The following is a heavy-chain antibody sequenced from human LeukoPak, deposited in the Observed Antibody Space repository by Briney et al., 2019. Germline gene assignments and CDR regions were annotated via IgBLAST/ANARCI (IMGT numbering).Heavy chain of an antibody. CDR1: GFTFSSYE. D-gene: IGHD3-9*01. CDR3: AREEFRHFDFSS. CDR2: RGAGGGGP. V-gene: IGHV3-23*01. J-gene: IGHJ5*02. Sequence: PGGSLRLSCAASGFTFSSYEMNWVRQAPGKGLEWVSSRGAGGGGPHYADSVKGRFTISRDNSKNTLYLQMNSLRAEDTAVYYCAREEFRHFDFSSWGQGTLVSVS.